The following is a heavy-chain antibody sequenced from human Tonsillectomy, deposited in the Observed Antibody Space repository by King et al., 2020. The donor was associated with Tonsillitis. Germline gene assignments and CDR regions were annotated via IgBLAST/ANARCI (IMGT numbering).Heavy chain of an antibody. V-gene: IGHV4-34*01. CDR3: AITFGYGAYEYYYALDV. Sequence: QVQLPQWGAGLLKPSETLSLTCAVFGGSFSGYYWSWVRQSPGKGLEWIGEINDVGNTNYNPSLKSRVTLSVDSSKREFSLKMTSVTAADTAVYYCAITFGYGAYEYYYALDVWGQGTTVTVSS. D-gene: IGHD4-17*01. CDR1: GGSFSGYY. CDR2: INDVGNT. J-gene: IGHJ6*02.